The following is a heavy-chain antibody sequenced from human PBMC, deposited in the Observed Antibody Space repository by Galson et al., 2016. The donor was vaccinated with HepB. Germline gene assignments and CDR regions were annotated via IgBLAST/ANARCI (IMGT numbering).Heavy chain of an antibody. CDR1: GASISNNYW. CDR3: ARGTLGTTATMAFDY. Sequence: ETLSLTCTVSGASISNNYWWSWLRQSPGKGLEWLGEIYQTGTANYNPSFTSRATISVDKSKNQISLRLASLTAADTAMYYCARGTLGTTATMAFDYWGQGTLVTVSS. V-gene: IGHV4-4*02. CDR2: IYQTGTA. J-gene: IGHJ4*02. D-gene: IGHD1/OR15-1a*01.